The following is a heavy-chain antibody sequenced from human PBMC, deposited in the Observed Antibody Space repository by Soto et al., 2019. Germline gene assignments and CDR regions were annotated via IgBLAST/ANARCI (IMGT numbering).Heavy chain of an antibody. V-gene: IGHV4-59*08. J-gene: IGHJ6*02. CDR1: GASISGHF. CDR2: IYNSGS. Sequence: NPSETLSLTCTVSGASISGHFWSWIRQPPGKGLEWIAYIYNSGSSYNPSLKSRVTISVDTSKNQLSLKLSSVIAADSAVYYGAINADVWGQGTTVT. CDR3: AINADV.